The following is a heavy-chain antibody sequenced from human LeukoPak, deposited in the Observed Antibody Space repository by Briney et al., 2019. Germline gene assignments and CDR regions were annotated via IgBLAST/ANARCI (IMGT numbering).Heavy chain of an antibody. CDR1: GFTFSTCS. CDR3: ARDGGYSGYDADC. V-gene: IGHV3-48*01. D-gene: IGHD5-12*01. CDR2: ISDSSAM. Sequence: PGGSLRLSCAASGFTFSTCSMKWIRQAPGKGLEWVSYISDSSAMYYADSVRGRFTISRENDKNSLFLQMNSLRAEDTAVYYCARDGGYSGYDADCWGQGTLVTVSS. J-gene: IGHJ4*02.